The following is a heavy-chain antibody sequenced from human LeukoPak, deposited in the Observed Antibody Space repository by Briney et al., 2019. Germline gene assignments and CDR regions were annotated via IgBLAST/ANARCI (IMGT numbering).Heavy chain of an antibody. J-gene: IGHJ4*02. CDR1: RGSISSSSYY. Sequence: PSETLSLTCTDSRGSISSSSYYWGWIRHPPGKWLGWIGSIYYSGSTYYNPSLKSRVTISVDTSKNQFSLKLSSVTAADTAVYYCARHSRIAVAEDYWGQGTLVTVSS. D-gene: IGHD6-19*01. CDR3: ARHSRIAVAEDY. CDR2: IYYSGST. V-gene: IGHV4-39*01.